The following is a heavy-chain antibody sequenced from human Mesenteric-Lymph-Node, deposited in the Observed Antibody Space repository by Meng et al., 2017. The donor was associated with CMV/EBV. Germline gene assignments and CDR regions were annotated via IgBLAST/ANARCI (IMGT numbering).Heavy chain of an antibody. J-gene: IGHJ4*02. CDR3: ARTSIAAAATGY. D-gene: IGHD6-13*01. Sequence: TVSGGSISSGGSYWRWIRQPPGPGLGWIGYIYYSGSTYYHPSIKSRVTISVDTSKNQFSLKLSSVTATDTAVYYFARTSIAAAATGYWGQGTLVTVSS. CDR2: IYYSGST. CDR1: GGSISSGGSY. V-gene: IGHV4-31*03.